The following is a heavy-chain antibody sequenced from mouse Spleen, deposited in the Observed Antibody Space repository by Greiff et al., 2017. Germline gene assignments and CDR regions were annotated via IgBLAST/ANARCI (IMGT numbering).Heavy chain of an antibody. D-gene: IGHD2-3*01. CDR2: IYPGSGST. CDR3: TRECGYYGEDY. J-gene: IGHJ2*01. Sequence: LQQPGSELVRPGASVKLSCKASGYTFTSYWMHWVKQRHGQGLEWIGNIYPGSGSTNYDEKFKSKGTLTVDTSSSTAYMHLSSLTSEDSAVYYCTRECGYYGEDYWGQGTTLTVSS. CDR1: GYTFTSYW. V-gene: IGHV1S22*01.